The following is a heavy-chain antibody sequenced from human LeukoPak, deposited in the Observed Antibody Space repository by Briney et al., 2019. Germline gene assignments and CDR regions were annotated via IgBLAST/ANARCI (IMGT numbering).Heavy chain of an antibody. J-gene: IGHJ5*02. CDR2: IYTSGST. D-gene: IGHD6-13*01. V-gene: IGHV4-4*07. CDR1: GGSISSYY. Sequence: PSETLSLTCTVSGGSISSYYWSWIRQPAGKGLEWIGRIYTSGSTNYNPSLKSRVTMSVDTSKNQFSLKLSSVTAADTAVYYCARDRGSSSWAHTPYNWFDPWGQGTLVTVSS. CDR3: ARDRGSSSWAHTPYNWFDP.